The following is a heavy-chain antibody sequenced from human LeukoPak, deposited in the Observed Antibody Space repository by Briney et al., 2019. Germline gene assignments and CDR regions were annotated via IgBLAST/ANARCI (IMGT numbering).Heavy chain of an antibody. Sequence: SETLSLTCTVSGGSISSYYWRWIRQPPGKGLEWIGYIYYSGSTNYNPSLKSRVTISVDTSKNQFSLKLSSVTAADTAVYYCARLDSSGWYYFDYWGQGTLVTVSS. D-gene: IGHD6-19*01. CDR3: ARLDSSGWYYFDY. CDR1: GGSISSYY. CDR2: IYYSGST. J-gene: IGHJ4*02. V-gene: IGHV4-59*08.